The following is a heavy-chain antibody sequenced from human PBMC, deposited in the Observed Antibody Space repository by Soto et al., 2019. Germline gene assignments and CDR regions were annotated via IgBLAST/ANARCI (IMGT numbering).Heavy chain of an antibody. CDR2: IIPIFGTA. J-gene: IGHJ4*02. CDR1: GGTFSSYA. V-gene: IGHV1-69*01. Sequence: QVQLVQSGAEVKKPGSSVKVSCKASGGTFSSYAISWVRQAPGQGLEWMGGIIPIFGTANYAQKFQGRVTITADESTSTAYMELSSLRSEDTAVYYCARDILPGGYYDSSGYSSYWGQGTLVTVSS. CDR3: ARDILPGGYYDSSGYSSY. D-gene: IGHD3-22*01.